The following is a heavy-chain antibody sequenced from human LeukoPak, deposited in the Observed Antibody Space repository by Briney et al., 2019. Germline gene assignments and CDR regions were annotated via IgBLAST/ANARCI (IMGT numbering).Heavy chain of an antibody. Sequence: GESLKISFKGSGXSFTSFWINWVRQMPGKGLEWMGRIDPSDSYTNYSPSFQGHVTISADKSITTAYLQWSSLKASDTAMYYCARLGTYWSNYYFEYWGQGTLVTVSS. CDR3: ARLGTYWSNYYFEY. D-gene: IGHD3-10*01. J-gene: IGHJ4*02. CDR1: GXSFTSFW. V-gene: IGHV5-10-1*01. CDR2: IDPSDSYT.